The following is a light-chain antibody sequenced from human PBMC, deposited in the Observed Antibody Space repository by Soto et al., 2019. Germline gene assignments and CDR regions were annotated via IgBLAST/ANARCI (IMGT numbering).Light chain of an antibody. J-gene: IGKJ4*01. Sequence: EIVLTQSQATLSLSPGERATLSCRASQSVRSYLAWYQQKPGQAPRLLIYDASNTAPGIPARFSGSGSGTDFTLTISSLEPEDFAVYYCQQRSNWPTFGGGTKVEIK. V-gene: IGKV3-11*01. CDR3: QQRSNWPT. CDR2: DAS. CDR1: QSVRSY.